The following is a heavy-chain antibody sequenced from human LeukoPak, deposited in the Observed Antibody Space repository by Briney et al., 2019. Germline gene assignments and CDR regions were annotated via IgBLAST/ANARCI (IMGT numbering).Heavy chain of an antibody. CDR2: IWYDGSNE. D-gene: IGHD1-26*01. CDR3: AGFSGSYPGYIDT. V-gene: IGHV3-33*01. Sequence: GGSLRLSCAASGFTFSSYGMHWVRQAPGKGLEWVAGIWYDGSNEYYADSVKGRFTISRDNSKNTLFLQMNSLRADDTAVYYSAGFSGSYPGYIDTWGHGNLVSVSS. J-gene: IGHJ5*01. CDR1: GFTFSSYG.